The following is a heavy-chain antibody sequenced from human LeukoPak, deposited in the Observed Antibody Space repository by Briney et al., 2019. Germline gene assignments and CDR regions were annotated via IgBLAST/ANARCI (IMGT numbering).Heavy chain of an antibody. V-gene: IGHV4-4*07. D-gene: IGHD2-21*01. Sequence: SETLSLTCTVSGGSISSYYWSWIRQPAGKGLEWIGRIYTSGSTYYNPSLKSRVTISVDTSKNQFSLKLSSVTAADTAVYYCARHLWWPRGEYYYYYYMDVWGKGTTVTISS. J-gene: IGHJ6*03. CDR1: GGSISSYY. CDR2: IYTSGST. CDR3: ARHLWWPRGEYYYYYYMDV.